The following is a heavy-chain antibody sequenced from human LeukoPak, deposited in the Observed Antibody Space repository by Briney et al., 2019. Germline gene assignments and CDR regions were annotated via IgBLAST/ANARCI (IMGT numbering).Heavy chain of an antibody. V-gene: IGHV3-23*01. CDR1: GFTFSNYA. D-gene: IGHD3-3*01. Sequence: PGGSLRLSCAASGFTFSNYAMSWVRQAPGKGLEWVSAISGSGGSTYYADSVKGRFTISRDNSKNTLYLQMNSLRAEDTAVYYCARPGLLPPDYDFWSNIFRGVTKPRENDYWGQGTLVTVSS. CDR3: ARPGLLPPDYDFWSNIFRGVTKPRENDY. J-gene: IGHJ4*02. CDR2: ISGSGGST.